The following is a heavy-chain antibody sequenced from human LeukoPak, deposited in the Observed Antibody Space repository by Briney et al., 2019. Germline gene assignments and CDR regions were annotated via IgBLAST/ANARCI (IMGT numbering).Heavy chain of an antibody. D-gene: IGHD6-6*01. CDR1: GFTFDDYA. CDR2: INHSGST. Sequence: GSLRLSCAASGFTFDDYAMHWIRQPPGKGLEWIGEINHSGSTNYNPSLKSRVTISVDTSKNQFSLKLSSVTAADTAVYYCARGFGARRAARQYFQHWGQGTLVTVSS. CDR3: ARGFGARRAARQYFQH. V-gene: IGHV4-34*01. J-gene: IGHJ1*01.